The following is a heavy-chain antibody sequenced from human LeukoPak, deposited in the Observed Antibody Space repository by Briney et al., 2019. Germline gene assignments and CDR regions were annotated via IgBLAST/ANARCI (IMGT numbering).Heavy chain of an antibody. D-gene: IGHD4-17*01. V-gene: IGHV3-23*01. J-gene: IGHJ4*02. CDR1: GFTFSSYA. Sequence: PGGSLRLSCAASGFTFSSYAMSWVRQAPGKGLEWVSGISSSGSGGSTYYADSVKGRFTISRDNSKNTLYLQMNSLRAEDTAVFYCAKENYGDFDYWGQGTLVTVSS. CDR3: AKENYGDFDY. CDR2: ISSSGSGGST.